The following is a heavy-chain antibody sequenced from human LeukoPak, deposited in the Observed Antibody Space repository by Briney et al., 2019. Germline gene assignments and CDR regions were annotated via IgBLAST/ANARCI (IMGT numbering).Heavy chain of an antibody. Sequence: PSETLSLTCTVSGGSISSYYWSWIRQPPGKGLEWIGYIYYSGSTNYNPSLKSRVTISVDTSKNQFSLKLSSVTAADTAVYYCASSINYYYGMDVWGQGTTVTVSS. CDR1: GGSISSYY. J-gene: IGHJ6*02. V-gene: IGHV4-59*08. CDR2: IYYSGST. CDR3: ASSINYYYGMDV.